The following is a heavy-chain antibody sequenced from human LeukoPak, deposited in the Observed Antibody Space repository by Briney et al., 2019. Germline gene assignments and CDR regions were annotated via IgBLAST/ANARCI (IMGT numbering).Heavy chain of an antibody. CDR1: GFTFSSYS. D-gene: IGHD4/OR15-4a*01. CDR3: ARASFMVVSGGDY. Sequence: PGGSLRLSCAASGFTFSSYSMNWVRQAPGKGLEWVSSISSSSSYIYYADSVKGRFTISRDNAKNSLYLQMNSLRAEDTAVYYCARASFMVVSGGDYWGQGTLVTVSS. CDR2: ISSSSSYI. J-gene: IGHJ4*02. V-gene: IGHV3-21*01.